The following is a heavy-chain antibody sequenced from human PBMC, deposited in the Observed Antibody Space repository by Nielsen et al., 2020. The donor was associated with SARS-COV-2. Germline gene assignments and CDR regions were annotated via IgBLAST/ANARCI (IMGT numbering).Heavy chain of an antibody. J-gene: IGHJ4*02. Sequence: GESLKISCAASGFTFSSYSMNWVRQAPGKGLEWVSYISSSSSTIYCADSVKGRFTISRDNAKNSLYLQMNSLRAEDTAVYYCARDGELYPFGFDYWGQGTLVTVSS. CDR3: ARDGELYPFGFDY. D-gene: IGHD3-10*01. CDR2: ISSSSSTI. CDR1: GFTFSSYS. V-gene: IGHV3-48*01.